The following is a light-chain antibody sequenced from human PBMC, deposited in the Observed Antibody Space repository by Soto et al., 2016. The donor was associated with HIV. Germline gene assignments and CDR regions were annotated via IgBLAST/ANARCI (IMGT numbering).Light chain of an antibody. V-gene: IGLV3-19*01. CDR3: NSRYTSDSHHYV. Sequence: SSELIQDPVVSVAWGQTVKITCQGDSVTSYYVSWYQQKPGQAPRLVIYGKNNRPSGIPDRFSGSSSGNTASLTITGAQAEDEADYYCNSRYTSDSHHYVFGTGTKVTV. CDR1: SVTSYY. J-gene: IGLJ1*01. CDR2: GKN.